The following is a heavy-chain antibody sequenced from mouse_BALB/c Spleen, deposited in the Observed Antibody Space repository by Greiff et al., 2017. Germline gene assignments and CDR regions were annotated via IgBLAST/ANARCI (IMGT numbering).Heavy chain of an antibody. CDR3: ARHFLYAMDY. Sequence: EVQGVESGPELVKPGASVKISCKASGYTFTDYNMHWVKQSHGKSLEWIGYIYPYNGGTGYNQKFKSKATLTVDNSSSTAYMELRSLTSEDSAVYYCARHFLYAMDYWGQGTSVTVSS. CDR1: GYTFTDYN. CDR2: IYPYNGGT. V-gene: IGHV1S29*02. J-gene: IGHJ4*01.